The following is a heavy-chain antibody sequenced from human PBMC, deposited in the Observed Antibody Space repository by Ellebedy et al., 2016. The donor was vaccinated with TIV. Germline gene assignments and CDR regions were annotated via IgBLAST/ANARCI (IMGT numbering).Heavy chain of an antibody. CDR2: IIPILGIA. V-gene: IGHV1-69*04. CDR3: ARDRDSSSWHFGGYYYYGMDV. D-gene: IGHD6-13*01. CDR1: GGTFSSYA. J-gene: IGHJ6*02. Sequence: AASVKVSCKASGGTFSSYAISWARQAPGQGLEWMGRIIPILGIANYAQKFQGRVTITADKSTSTAYMELSSLRSEDTAVYYCARDRDSSSWHFGGYYYYGMDVWGQGTTVTVSS.